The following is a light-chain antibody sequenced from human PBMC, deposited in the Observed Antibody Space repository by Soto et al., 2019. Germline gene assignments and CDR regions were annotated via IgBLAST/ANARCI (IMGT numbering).Light chain of an antibody. Sequence: QSVLTQPPSVSAAPGQRVTISCSGSSSNIGGNSVSWYQHLPGTAPKLLIYGDDKRPSGIPDRFSGSKSGTSATLGITGFQTGDEADYYCGSWDSSLSAYVFGTGTKVTVL. V-gene: IGLV1-51*01. CDR2: GDD. J-gene: IGLJ1*01. CDR1: SSNIGGNS. CDR3: GSWDSSLSAYV.